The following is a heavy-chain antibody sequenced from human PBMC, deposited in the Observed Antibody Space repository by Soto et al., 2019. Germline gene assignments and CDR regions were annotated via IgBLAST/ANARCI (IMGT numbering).Heavy chain of an antibody. J-gene: IGHJ6*02. CDR1: GYTFTGYY. V-gene: IGHV1-2*06. D-gene: IGHD2-2*01. CDR2: INPKTGVT. Sequence: SVKVSCKASGYTFTGYYIHWVRQAPGQGLEWMGRINPKTGVTNYSQKFQVRVTMTRDTSVSTAYMELSRLKSDDTAVYFCAREDIVGEPAAPRAFYYYLLDVWGQGTTVTVSS. CDR3: AREDIVGEPAAPRAFYYYLLDV.